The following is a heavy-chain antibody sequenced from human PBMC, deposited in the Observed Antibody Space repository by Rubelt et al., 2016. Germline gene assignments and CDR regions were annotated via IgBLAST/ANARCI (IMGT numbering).Heavy chain of an antibody. CDR2: ISGSGGST. Sequence: WVSAISGSGGSTYYADSVKGRFTISRDNSKNTLYLQVNSLRAEDTAVYYCAKGGNVVVTARLYYFDYWGQGTLVTVSS. D-gene: IGHD2-21*02. CDR3: AKGGNVVVTARLYYFDY. J-gene: IGHJ4*02. V-gene: IGHV3-23*01.